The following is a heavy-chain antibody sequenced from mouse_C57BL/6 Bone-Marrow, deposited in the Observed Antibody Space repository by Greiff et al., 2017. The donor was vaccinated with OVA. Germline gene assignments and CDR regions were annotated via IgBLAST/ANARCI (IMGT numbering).Heavy chain of an antibody. Sequence: EVMLVESGGGLVKPGGSLKLSCAASGFTFSDYGMHWVRQAPEKGLEWVAYISSGSSTIYYADTVKGRFTISRDNAKNTLFLQMTSLRSEDTAMYYCARPGDYDWFAYWGQGTLVTVSA. D-gene: IGHD2-4*01. CDR1: GFTFSDYG. CDR3: ARPGDYDWFAY. CDR2: ISSGSSTI. V-gene: IGHV5-17*01. J-gene: IGHJ3*01.